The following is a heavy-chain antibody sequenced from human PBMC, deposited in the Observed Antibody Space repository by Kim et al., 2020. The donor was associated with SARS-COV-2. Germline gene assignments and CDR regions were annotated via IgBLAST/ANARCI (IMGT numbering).Heavy chain of an antibody. J-gene: IGHJ4*02. V-gene: IGHV4-31*02. Sequence: LKSRVTISVDTSNNPFSLKLSSVTAADTAVYYCAREAGVVRGVIIKGFDYWGQGTLVTVSS. CDR3: AREAGVVRGVIIKGFDY. D-gene: IGHD3-10*01.